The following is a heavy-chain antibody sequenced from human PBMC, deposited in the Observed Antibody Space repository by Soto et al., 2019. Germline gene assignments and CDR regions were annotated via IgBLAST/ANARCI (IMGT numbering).Heavy chain of an antibody. V-gene: IGHV4-4*02. J-gene: IGHJ4*02. CDR2: ILHTGRT. Sequence: SGTLSLTCAVSGGSISSTNWWTWVRQPPGKGLEWIGEILHTGRTNYSPSLKSRVTISVDKSKNQYSLELSSVTAADTAVYYCAGGSNKLWGSWGQGMLVTVSS. CDR3: AGGSNKLWGS. CDR1: GGSISSTNW. D-gene: IGHD2-21*01.